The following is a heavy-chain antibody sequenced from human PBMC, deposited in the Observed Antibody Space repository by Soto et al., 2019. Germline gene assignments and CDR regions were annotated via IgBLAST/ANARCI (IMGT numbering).Heavy chain of an antibody. Sequence: GGSLRLSCAASGFTFSSYGMHWVRQAPGKGLEWVAVISYDGSNKYYADSVKGRFTNSRDNSKNTLYLQMNSLRAEDTAVYYCAKDASYSSSWYGLDFDYWGQGTLVTVSS. CDR1: GFTFSSYG. D-gene: IGHD6-13*01. V-gene: IGHV3-30*18. CDR3: AKDASYSSSWYGLDFDY. CDR2: ISYDGSNK. J-gene: IGHJ4*02.